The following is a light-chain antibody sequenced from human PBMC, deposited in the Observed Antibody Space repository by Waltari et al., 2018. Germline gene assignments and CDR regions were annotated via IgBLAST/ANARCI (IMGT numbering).Light chain of an antibody. V-gene: IGKV4-1*01. CDR3: QQYYSPPLT. CDR1: QSVLYSSNNKNY. J-gene: IGKJ4*01. Sequence: DIVMTQSPDSLAVSLGERATINCKSSQSVLYSSNNKNYLAWYQQKPGQPPKLLIYWASTRESGVPDRFSGSGSGTDFTLTISRLQAEDVAVYYCQQYYSPPLTFGRGTKVEIK. CDR2: WAS.